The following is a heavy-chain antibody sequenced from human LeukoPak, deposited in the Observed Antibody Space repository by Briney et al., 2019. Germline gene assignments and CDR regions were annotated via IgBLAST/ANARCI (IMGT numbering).Heavy chain of an antibody. CDR1: GFTVSSHY. V-gene: IGHV3-53*01. J-gene: IGHJ4*02. Sequence: GSLRLSCAASGFTVSSHYMAWVRQPPGKGLEWVSIIFGGGGTYYAGSVRGRFTISRDNSQNMLFLQMNSLRTEDTAVYYCASWPGAWYGEDYWGQGTRVTVSS. CDR2: IFGGGGT. CDR3: ASWPGAWYGEDY. D-gene: IGHD3-10*01.